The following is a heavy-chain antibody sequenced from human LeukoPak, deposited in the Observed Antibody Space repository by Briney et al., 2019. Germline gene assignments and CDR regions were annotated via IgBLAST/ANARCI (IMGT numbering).Heavy chain of an antibody. D-gene: IGHD2-2*02. CDR2: INTGNGNT. Sequence: ASVKVSCKASGYTFTNYAMHWVRQAPGQRLEWMGWINTGNGNTKYSQEFQGRVTITRDTSANTAYMELRSLRSDDTAVYYCARLYRMNGLDYWGQGTLVTVSS. J-gene: IGHJ4*02. CDR3: ARLYRMNGLDY. V-gene: IGHV1-3*04. CDR1: GYTFTNYA.